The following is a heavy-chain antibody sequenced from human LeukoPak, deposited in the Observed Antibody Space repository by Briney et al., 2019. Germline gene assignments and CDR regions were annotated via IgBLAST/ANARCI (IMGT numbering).Heavy chain of an antibody. D-gene: IGHD5-18*01. CDR2: MWYDGSSQ. J-gene: IGHJ4*02. CDR3: ARDIDPGYSYGYWDY. V-gene: IGHV3-33*01. CDR1: GFTFSSYG. Sequence: PGRSLRLSCAASGFTFSSYGMHWVRQAPGKGLEWVAVMWYDGSSQYYADSVKGRFTISRDSSKNTLYLQMNGLRAEDTALYYCARDIDPGYSYGYWDYWGQGSLVTVSS.